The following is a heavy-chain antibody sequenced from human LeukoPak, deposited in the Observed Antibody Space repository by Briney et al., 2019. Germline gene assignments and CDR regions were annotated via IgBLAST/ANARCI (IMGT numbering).Heavy chain of an antibody. J-gene: IGHJ4*02. CDR3: ARVEAALIAAAGTSDY. CDR2: ISAYNGNT. CDR1: GYTFTSYG. D-gene: IGHD6-13*01. Sequence: ASVKVSCKASGYTFTSYGISWVRQAPGQGLEWMGWISAYNGNTNYAQKLQGRVTMTTDTSTSTAYMELRSLRSDDTAVYYCARVEAALIAAAGTSDYWGQGTLVTVSS. V-gene: IGHV1-18*01.